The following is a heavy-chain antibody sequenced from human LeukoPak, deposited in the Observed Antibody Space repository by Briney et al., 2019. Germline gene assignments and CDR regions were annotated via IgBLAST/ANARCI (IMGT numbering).Heavy chain of an antibody. V-gene: IGHV1-69*05. CDR2: IIPIFGTA. D-gene: IGHD3-10*01. Sequence: SVEVSCKASGGTFSSYAISWVRQAPGQGLEWMGGIIPIFGTANYAQKFQGRVTITRDTSASTAYMELSSLRSEDMAVYYCARASDDWFGDNFDYWGQGTLVTVSS. CDR1: GGTFSSYA. J-gene: IGHJ4*02. CDR3: ARASDDWFGDNFDY.